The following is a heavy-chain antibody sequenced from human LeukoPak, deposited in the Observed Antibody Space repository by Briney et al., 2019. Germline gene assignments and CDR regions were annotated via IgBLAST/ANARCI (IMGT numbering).Heavy chain of an antibody. J-gene: IGHJ4*02. CDR1: GFTFSNAW. Sequence: GGSLRLSCAASGFTFSNAWMSWVRQAPGKGLEWVGRIKSKTDGGTTDYAAPVKGRFTISRDDSKNTLDLQMNSLKTEETAVYYCTTNRRGDYDILPGYPNLGIGIDYWGQGTLVTVSS. D-gene: IGHD3-9*01. V-gene: IGHV3-15*01. CDR2: IKSKTDGGTT. CDR3: TTNRRGDYDILPGYPNLGIGIDY.